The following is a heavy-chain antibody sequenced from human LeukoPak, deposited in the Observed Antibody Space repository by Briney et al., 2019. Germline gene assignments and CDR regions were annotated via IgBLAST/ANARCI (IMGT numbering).Heavy chain of an antibody. D-gene: IGHD3-3*01. CDR3: ARVFGGFWSGYWDH. J-gene: IGHJ4*02. Sequence: PGGSLRLSCAASGFNVNNNHMSWVRQAPGKGLEWVSVSYSGGTTHYSDSVKGRFTISRDNSKNTLYLQMNSLKAEDTAVYYCARVFGGFWSGYWDHWDQGTLVTVSS. CDR1: GFNVNNNH. CDR2: SYSGGTT. V-gene: IGHV3-53*01.